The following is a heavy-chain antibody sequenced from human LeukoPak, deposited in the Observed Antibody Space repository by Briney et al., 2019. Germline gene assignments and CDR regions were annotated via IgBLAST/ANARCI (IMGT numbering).Heavy chain of an antibody. CDR2: INPSGGST. CDR3: AREIGPIQLHLWSSAFDL. V-gene: IGHV1-46*01. D-gene: IGHD5-18*01. CDR1: GYTFTSYG. J-gene: IGHJ4*02. Sequence: ASVKVSCKASGYTFTSYGISWVRQAPGQGLEWMGIINPSGGSTSYAQKFQGRITMTRDTSTSTVSMELSSLRSEDTAVYYCAREIGPIQLHLWSSAFDLWGQGTLVTVSS.